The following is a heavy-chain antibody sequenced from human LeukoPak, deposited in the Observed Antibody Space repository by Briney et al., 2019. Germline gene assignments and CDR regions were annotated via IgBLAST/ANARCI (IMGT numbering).Heavy chain of an antibody. CDR2: IKHSGST. Sequence: SETLSLIGAVYGGSFSGYYWSSTRQPPGEGLEWIGEIKHSGSTNYNTPLKAHVTLSVDTSKKHFSLKLSSLTAADTVFIYCARHRGYYDGKYFQHWGRGTLVTVSS. V-gene: IGHV4-34*01. CDR1: GGSFSGYY. D-gene: IGHD3-22*01. J-gene: IGHJ1*01. CDR3: ARHRGYYDGKYFQH.